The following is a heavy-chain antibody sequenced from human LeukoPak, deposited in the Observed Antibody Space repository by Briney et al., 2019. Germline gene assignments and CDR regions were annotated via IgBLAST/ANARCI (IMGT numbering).Heavy chain of an antibody. CDR3: ARLSPLGESSGDYYFDY. D-gene: IGHD6-19*01. V-gene: IGHV5-51*01. CDR1: GYSFTSYW. CDR2: IYPGDSDT. J-gene: IGHJ4*02. Sequence: GESLKISCKVSGYSFTSYWIGWVRQMPGKGLEWMGIIYPGDSDTRYSPSFQGQVTISADKSISTAYLQWSSLKASDTAMYYCARLSPLGESSGDYYFDYWGQGTLVTVSS.